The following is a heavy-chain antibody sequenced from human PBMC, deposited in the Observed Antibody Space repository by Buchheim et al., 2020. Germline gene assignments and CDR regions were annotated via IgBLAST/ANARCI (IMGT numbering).Heavy chain of an antibody. D-gene: IGHD1-26*01. CDR3: AKDASRMMKQWELPDVFDY. CDR1: GFTFSSYA. CDR2: MSGSGGST. V-gene: IGHV3-23*01. Sequence: EVQLLESGGGLVQPGGSLRLSCAASGFTFSSYAMIWVRQAPGKGLEWVSAMSGSGGSTYYADSVKGRFTISRDNSKNTPYLQMNSLRAEDTAVYYCAKDASRMMKQWELPDVFDYWGQGTL. J-gene: IGHJ4*02.